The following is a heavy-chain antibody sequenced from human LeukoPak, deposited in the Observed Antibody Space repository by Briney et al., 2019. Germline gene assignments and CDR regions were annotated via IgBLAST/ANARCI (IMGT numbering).Heavy chain of an antibody. CDR3: ARWGPDGGGYYRGDY. J-gene: IGHJ4*02. CDR2: INPSGGST. D-gene: IGHD3-22*01. CDR1: GYTFTSYY. V-gene: IGHV1-46*01. Sequence: VASVKVSCKASGYTFTSYYMHWVRQAPGQGLEWMGIINPSGGSTSYAQKFQGRVTMTRDTSTSTVYMELSSLRSEDTAVYYCARWGPDGGGYYRGDYWGQGTLVTVSS.